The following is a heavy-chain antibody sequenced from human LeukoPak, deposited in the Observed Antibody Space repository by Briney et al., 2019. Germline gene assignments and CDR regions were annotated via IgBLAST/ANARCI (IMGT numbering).Heavy chain of an antibody. CDR1: GGSFSGYY. CDR3: AREGLDGSRRPMVY. D-gene: IGHD3-10*01. V-gene: IGHV4-34*01. J-gene: IGHJ4*02. CDR2: INHSGST. Sequence: SETLSLTCAVYGGSFSGYYWSWIRQPPGKGLEWIGEINHSGSTNYNPSLKSRVTISVDTSKNQFSLKLSSVTAADTAVYYCAREGLDGSRRPMVYWGQGTLVTVSS.